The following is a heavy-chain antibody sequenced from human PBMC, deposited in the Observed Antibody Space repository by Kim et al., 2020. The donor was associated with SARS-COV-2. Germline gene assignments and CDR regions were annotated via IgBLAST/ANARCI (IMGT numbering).Heavy chain of an antibody. CDR2: SGDGGST. Sequence: SGDGGSTYYADSVKGRFTISRDNSKNSLYLQMNSLRTEDTALYYCANLDYWGQGTLVTVSS. V-gene: IGHV3-43*02. J-gene: IGHJ4*02. CDR3: ANLDY.